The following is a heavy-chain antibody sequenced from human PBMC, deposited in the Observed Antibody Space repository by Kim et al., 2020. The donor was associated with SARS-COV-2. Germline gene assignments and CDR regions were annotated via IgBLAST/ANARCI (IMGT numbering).Heavy chain of an antibody. Sequence: GGSRRLSCAASGFTFSSYAMHWVRQAPGKGLEWVAVISYDGSNKYYADSVKGRFTISRDNSKNTLYLQMNSLRAEDTAVYYCARGSYGYYDMDYWGQGTLVTVSS. CDR2: ISYDGSNK. CDR3: ARGSYGYYDMDY. CDR1: GFTFSSYA. J-gene: IGHJ4*02. V-gene: IGHV3-30-3*01. D-gene: IGHD3-22*01.